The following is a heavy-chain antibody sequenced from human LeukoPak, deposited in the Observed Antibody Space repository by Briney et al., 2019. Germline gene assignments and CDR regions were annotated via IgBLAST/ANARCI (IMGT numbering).Heavy chain of an antibody. CDR3: ARDTIEDYDSSGYYYSERYFQH. V-gene: IGHV4-59*01. D-gene: IGHD3-22*01. CDR2: IHYSGSI. J-gene: IGHJ1*01. CDR1: GGSISSYY. Sequence: SETLSLTCTVSGGSISSYYWSWIRQPPGKGLEGIGYIHYSGSINYNPCLKSRVTISVDTSKNQFSLKLSSVTAADTAVYYCARDTIEDYDSSGYYYSERYFQHWGQGTLVTVSS.